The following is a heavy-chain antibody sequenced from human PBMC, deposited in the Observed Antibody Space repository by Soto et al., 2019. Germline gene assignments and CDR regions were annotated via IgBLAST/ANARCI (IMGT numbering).Heavy chain of an antibody. Sequence: SETLSLTCSVSGGPLNAYYWTWIRQPPGKRLEWLGHISYNGITNYNPSLKSRVTMSVDTSKNQISPKLSSVTVADTAIYYCASDRSGFYETFDYWGQGTLVPVSS. J-gene: IGHJ4*02. V-gene: IGHV4-59*12. D-gene: IGHD6-25*01. CDR1: GGPLNAYY. CDR3: ASDRSGFYETFDY. CDR2: ISYNGIT.